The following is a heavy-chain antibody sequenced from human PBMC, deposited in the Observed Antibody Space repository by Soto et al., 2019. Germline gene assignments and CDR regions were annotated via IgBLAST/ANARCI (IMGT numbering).Heavy chain of an antibody. CDR1: GYTFTGYY. J-gene: IGHJ6*02. CDR3: ASSTWFGESFPGYYGMDV. V-gene: IGHV1-2*04. CDR2: INPNSGGT. D-gene: IGHD3-10*01. Sequence: QVQLVQSGAEVKKPGASVKVSCKASGYTFTGYYMHWVRQAPGQGLEWMGWINPNSGGTNYAQKFQGWVTMTRDTSISTAYMELSRLRSDDTAVYYCASSTWFGESFPGYYGMDVWGQGTTVTVSS.